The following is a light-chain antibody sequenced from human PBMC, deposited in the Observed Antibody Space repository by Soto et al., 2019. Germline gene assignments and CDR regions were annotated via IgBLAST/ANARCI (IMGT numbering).Light chain of an antibody. Sequence: DIQMTQSPSSVSASVGDRVTITCRASPDISSWLAWFQQKPGEAPRLLSYAASCLHSGVPSRFSGSGSGTDFTLTSSSLQPEDFATYYCQQGNSFPLTFGGGTNVEIK. V-gene: IGKV1-12*01. J-gene: IGKJ4*01. CDR3: QQGNSFPLT. CDR2: AAS. CDR1: PDISSW.